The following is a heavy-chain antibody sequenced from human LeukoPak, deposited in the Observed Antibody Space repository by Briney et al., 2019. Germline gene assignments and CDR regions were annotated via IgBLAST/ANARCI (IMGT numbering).Heavy chain of an antibody. V-gene: IGHV4-4*07. CDR3: AKSNGYGLVDI. J-gene: IGHJ3*02. CDR1: GYSISTNYY. CDR2: IYTSGST. Sequence: SETLSLTCSVSGYSISTNYYWSWIRQPAGKGLEWIGRIYTSGSTNYNPSLKSRVTISLDTSKNQFSLRLNSVTAADTAVYYCAKSNGYGLVDIWGQGTMVTVSS. D-gene: IGHD3-10*01.